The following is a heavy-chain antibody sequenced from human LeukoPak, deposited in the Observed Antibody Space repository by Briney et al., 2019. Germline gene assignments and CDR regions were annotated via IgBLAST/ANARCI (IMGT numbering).Heavy chain of an antibody. V-gene: IGHV3-74*01. CDR3: AKNRDDYGDYAGN. D-gene: IGHD4-17*01. Sequence: PGGSLRLSCAASGFTFSSYWMHWVRQAPGKGLVWVSRINSDGSSTSYADSVKGRFTISRDNAKNTLYLQMNSLRAEDTAVYYCAKNRDDYGDYAGNWGQGTLVTVSS. J-gene: IGHJ4*02. CDR2: INSDGSST. CDR1: GFTFSSYW.